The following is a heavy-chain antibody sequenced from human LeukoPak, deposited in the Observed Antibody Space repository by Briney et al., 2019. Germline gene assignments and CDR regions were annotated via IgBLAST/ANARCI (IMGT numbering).Heavy chain of an antibody. CDR2: ISAYNGKT. D-gene: IGHD3-16*02. V-gene: IGHV1-18*01. CDR1: GYTFTSYG. Sequence: AASVKVSCKASGYTFTSYGISWVRQAPGQGLEWMGWISAYNGKTNYAQKLQGRVTMTTDTSTSTAYMELRSLRSDDTAVYYCARGLLTFGGVIGGPQALEYFQHWGQGTLVTVS. CDR3: ARGLLTFGGVIGGPQALEYFQH. J-gene: IGHJ1*01.